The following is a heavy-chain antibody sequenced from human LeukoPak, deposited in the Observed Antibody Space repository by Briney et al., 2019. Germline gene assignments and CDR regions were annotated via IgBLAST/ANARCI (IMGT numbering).Heavy chain of an antibody. CDR2: ISSNGGST. V-gene: IGHV3-64*02. D-gene: IGHD3-10*01. Sequence: GGSLPLSCAASGFTFSSYAMHWVRQPPGKGLEYVSAISSNGGSTYYADSVKGRFTIFRDNSKNTLYLQMGNLRAEGMAVYYCARDHCPSGMPRGGMDVWGKGTTVTVSS. CDR1: GFTFSSYA. CDR3: ARDHCPSGMPRGGMDV. J-gene: IGHJ6*04.